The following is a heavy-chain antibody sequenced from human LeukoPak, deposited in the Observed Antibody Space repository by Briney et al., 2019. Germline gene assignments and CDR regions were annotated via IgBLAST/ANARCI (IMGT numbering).Heavy chain of an antibody. CDR1: GFTFSSYW. D-gene: IGHD4-17*01. J-gene: IGHJ4*02. V-gene: IGHV3-7*01. Sequence: GGSLRLSCAASGFTFSSYWMSWVRQAPGKGLEWVANIKQDGSEKYYVDSVKGRFTISRDNAKNSLYLQMNSLRAEDTAVYYCARAQDDYGDFFDYWGQGTPVTVSS. CDR2: IKQDGSEK. CDR3: ARAQDDYGDFFDY.